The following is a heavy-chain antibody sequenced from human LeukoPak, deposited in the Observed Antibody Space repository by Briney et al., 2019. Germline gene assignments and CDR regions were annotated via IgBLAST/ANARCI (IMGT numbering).Heavy chain of an antibody. J-gene: IGHJ4*02. V-gene: IGHV1-2*02. CDR1: GYTFTGYY. D-gene: IGHD3-10*01. CDR2: INPNSGGT. CDR3: ARDHGSGRGYFDY. Sequence: ASVKVSCKASGYTFTGYYMHWVRQAPGQGLEWMGWINPNSGGTNYTQKFQGRGTMTRDTSISTAYMELSRLRSDDTAVYYCARDHGSGRGYFDYWGQGTLVTVSS.